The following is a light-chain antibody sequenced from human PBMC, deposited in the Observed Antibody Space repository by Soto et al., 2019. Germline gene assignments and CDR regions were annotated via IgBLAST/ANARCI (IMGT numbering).Light chain of an antibody. CDR3: QHYNNYLWT. Sequence: DIQMTQSPSTLSASVGDRVTITCRASQSISSWLAWFQQKPGNSPKLLIYKASALQSGVPSRFSGSGSGTEFTLTISSLQPDDFATYYCQHYNNYLWTFGQGTRVEI. CDR2: KAS. V-gene: IGKV1-5*03. J-gene: IGKJ1*01. CDR1: QSISSW.